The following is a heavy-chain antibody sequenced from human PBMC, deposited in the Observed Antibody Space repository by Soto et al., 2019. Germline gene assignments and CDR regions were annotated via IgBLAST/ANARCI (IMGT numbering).Heavy chain of an antibody. J-gene: IGHJ5*02. CDR3: DRGDGYGNYVWFDP. CDR2: IYHSGST. V-gene: IGHV4-30-2*01. Sequence: QLQLQESGSGLVKPSQTLSLTCAVSGGSISSGGYSWSWIRQPPGKGLEWIGYIYHSGSTFYNASLKSRVTISVDRSKNQFSLKVNSVTAADTAVYYCDRGDGYGNYVWFDPWGQGTLVTVSS. CDR1: GGSISSGGYS. D-gene: IGHD4-17*01.